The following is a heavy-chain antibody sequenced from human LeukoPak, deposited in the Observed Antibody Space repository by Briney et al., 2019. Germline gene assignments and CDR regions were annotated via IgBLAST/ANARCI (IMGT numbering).Heavy chain of an antibody. CDR2: ISSSSSYI. J-gene: IGHJ6*04. CDR1: GFTFSSYS. Sequence: GGSLRLSCAASGFTFSSYSMNWVRQAPGKGLEWVSSISSSSSYIYYADSVKGRFTISRDNAKNSLYLQINSLRAEDTAVYYCARGVIAAAAYYYGMDVWGKGTTVTVSS. CDR3: ARGVIAAAAYYYGMDV. D-gene: IGHD6-13*01. V-gene: IGHV3-21*01.